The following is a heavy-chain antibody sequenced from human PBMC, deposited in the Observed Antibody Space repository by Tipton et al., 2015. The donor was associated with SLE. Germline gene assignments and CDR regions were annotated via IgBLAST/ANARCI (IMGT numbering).Heavy chain of an antibody. CDR3: ARGVAGYYFFCYMDV. J-gene: IGHJ6*03. CDR2: IYYSRST. CDR1: GGSISSYY. Sequence: TLSLTCTVSGGSISSYYWSWIRQPPGKGLEWIGYIYYSRSTNYNPSLQSRVTISVDTSKHQFSLKLNSVTAADTAVYYCARGVAGYYFFCYMDVWAKGTTVSVSS. D-gene: IGHD5/OR15-5a*01. V-gene: IGHV4-59*12.